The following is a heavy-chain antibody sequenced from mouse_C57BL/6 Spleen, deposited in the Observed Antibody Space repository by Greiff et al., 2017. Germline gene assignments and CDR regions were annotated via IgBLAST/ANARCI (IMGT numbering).Heavy chain of an antibody. CDR3: ARDGDDGYYEGFAY. D-gene: IGHD2-3*01. V-gene: IGHV5-4*01. CDR2: ISDGGSYT. Sequence: EVQLVESGGGLVKPGGSLKLSCAASGFTFSSYAMSWVRQTPEKRLEWVATISDGGSYTYYPDNVKGRFTISRDNAKNNLYLQMSHLKSEDTAMYYCARDGDDGYYEGFAYWGQGTLVTVSA. J-gene: IGHJ3*01. CDR1: GFTFSSYA.